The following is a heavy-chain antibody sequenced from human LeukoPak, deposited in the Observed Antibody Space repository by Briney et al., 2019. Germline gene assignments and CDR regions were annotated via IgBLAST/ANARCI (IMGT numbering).Heavy chain of an antibody. CDR3: ARDSSGSFDY. D-gene: IGHD3-22*01. V-gene: IGHV4-4*07. J-gene: IGHJ4*02. CDR1: GGSILTYS. Sequence: SETLSLTCIVSGGSILTYSWSWIRQPAGKGLEWIGRIYTSGSTNYNPSLKSRVTMSVDTSKNQFSLKLSSVTAADTAVYYCARDSSGSFDYWGQGTLVTVSS. CDR2: IYTSGST.